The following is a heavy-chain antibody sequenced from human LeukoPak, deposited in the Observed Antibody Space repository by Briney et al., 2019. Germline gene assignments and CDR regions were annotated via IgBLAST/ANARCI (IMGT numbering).Heavy chain of an antibody. V-gene: IGHV3-48*03. CDR1: GFTFSSYE. CDR3: ASTGGYGSGTYDYYYFGMDV. CDR2: ITSSGRII. D-gene: IGHD3-10*01. J-gene: IGHJ6*02. Sequence: GGSLRLSCAASGFTFSSYEMNWVRQAPGKGLEWVAYITSSGRIIYYADSVKGRFTISRDKAKNSLYLQMNSLRAEDTAVYYCASTGGYGSGTYDYYYFGMDVWGQGTTVTVSS.